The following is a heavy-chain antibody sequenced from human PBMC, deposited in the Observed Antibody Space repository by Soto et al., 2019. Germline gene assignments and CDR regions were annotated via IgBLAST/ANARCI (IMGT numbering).Heavy chain of an antibody. CDR3: ARDGIILIVAPEAYFDL. CDR1: GYTFTSYG. V-gene: IGHV1-18*01. J-gene: IGHJ2*01. Sequence: QVQLVQSGAEVKKPGASVKVSCKASGYTFTSYGISWVRQAPGQGLEWMGWISAYNGNTNYAQKLQGRGTMTTDTSTSTAEMERRSLRSDDTSVYYFARDGIILIVAPEAYFDLWGRGTLVTGSS. D-gene: IGHD3-22*01. CDR2: ISAYNGNT.